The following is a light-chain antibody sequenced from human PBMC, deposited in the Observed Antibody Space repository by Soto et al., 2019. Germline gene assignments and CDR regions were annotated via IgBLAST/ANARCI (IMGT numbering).Light chain of an antibody. CDR1: QDIAIY. CDR2: AAS. CDR3: QQLLLYPST. Sequence: IQLTQSPSSLAASVGDRVTITCRASQDIAIYLAWYQQKPGEARKLLIYAASTWYRGVPSRLSGSGSATDLTLTINSLQAEDFANYYCQQLLLYPSTFGGGTKVDIK. V-gene: IGKV1-9*01. J-gene: IGKJ4*01.